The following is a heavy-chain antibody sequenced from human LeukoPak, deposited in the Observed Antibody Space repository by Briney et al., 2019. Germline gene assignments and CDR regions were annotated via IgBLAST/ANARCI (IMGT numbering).Heavy chain of an antibody. J-gene: IGHJ3*01. V-gene: IGHV3-30*04. Sequence: PGGSLRLSCAASGFTLSSFAMDWVRQAPGKGLEWVAVISKDGRNANYADSVEGRFTISRDNSKNMLYLQINTLRPEDTSLYYCATEGFDFWGQGTLVTVSS. CDR1: GFTLSSFA. CDR3: ATEGFDF. CDR2: ISKDGRNA.